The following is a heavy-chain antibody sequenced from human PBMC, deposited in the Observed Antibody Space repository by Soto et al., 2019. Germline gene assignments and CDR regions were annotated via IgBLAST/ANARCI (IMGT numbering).Heavy chain of an antibody. CDR2: IIGSGGST. V-gene: IGHV3-23*01. J-gene: IGHJ6*02. D-gene: IGHD4-17*01. Sequence: GGSLRLSCAASGFTFSSYAMSWFRQAPGKGLKWVSAIIGSGGSTYYGYSVKGRLTNSRGNSKNTLYMQMNSLRAEDTAVYYCAKNDYGDQKYYYYYYGMDVWGQGTTVTVSS. CDR3: AKNDYGDQKYYYYYYGMDV. CDR1: GFTFSSYA.